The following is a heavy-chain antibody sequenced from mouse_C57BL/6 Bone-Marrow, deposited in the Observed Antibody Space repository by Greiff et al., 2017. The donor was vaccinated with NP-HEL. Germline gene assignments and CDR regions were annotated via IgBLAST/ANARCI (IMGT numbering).Heavy chain of an antibody. CDR1: GFTFSDAW. D-gene: IGHD2-4*01. J-gene: IGHJ1*03. CDR2: IRNKANNHAT. V-gene: IGHV6-6*01. Sequence: EVKVEESGGGLVQPGGSMKLSCAASGFTFSDAWMDWVRQSPEKGLEWVAEIRNKANNHATYYAESVKGRFTISRDDSKSSVYLQMNSLRAEDTGIYYCTRPPIYYDYDAGYGYFDVWGTGTTVTVSS. CDR3: TRPPIYYDYDAGYGYFDV.